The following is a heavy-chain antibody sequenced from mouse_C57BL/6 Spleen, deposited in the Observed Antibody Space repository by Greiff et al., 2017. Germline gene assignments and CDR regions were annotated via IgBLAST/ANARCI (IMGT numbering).Heavy chain of an antibody. CDR2: IYPSDSET. CDR1: GYTFTSYW. CDR3: ERKTSLYFDV. Sequence: QVQLKQPGAELVRPGSSVKLSCKASGYTFTSYWMDWVKQRPGQGLEWIGNIYPSDSETHYNQKFKDKATLTVDKSSSTAYMQLSSLTSEDSAVYYCERKTSLYFDVWGTGTTVTVSS. J-gene: IGHJ1*03. D-gene: IGHD6-2*01. V-gene: IGHV1-61*01.